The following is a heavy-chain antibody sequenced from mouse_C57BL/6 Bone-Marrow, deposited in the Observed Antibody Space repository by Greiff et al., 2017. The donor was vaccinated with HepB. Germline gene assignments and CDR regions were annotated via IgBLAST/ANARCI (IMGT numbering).Heavy chain of an antibody. CDR2: IYPGGGYT. D-gene: IGHD1-1*01. CDR1: GYTFTNYW. J-gene: IGHJ4*01. CDR3: ARRGDGTAMDY. V-gene: IGHV1-63*01. Sequence: VQLQQSGAELVRPGTSVKMSCKASGYTFTNYWIGWAKQRPGHGLEWIGDIYPGGGYTNYNEKFKGKATLTEDKSSSTAYMQLSSLTSEDSAIYYCARRGDGTAMDYWGQGTSVTVSS.